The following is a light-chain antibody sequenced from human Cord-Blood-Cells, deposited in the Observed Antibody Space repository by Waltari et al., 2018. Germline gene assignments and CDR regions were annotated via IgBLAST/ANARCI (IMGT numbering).Light chain of an antibody. CDR2: GNS. CDR3: QSYDSSLSGVV. Sequence: QSVLPPSPSVSGAPGQRVTISCTGSSSNIGAGYDVHWYQQLPGTAPKLLIYGNSNRPSGVPDRFSGSKSGTSASLAITGLQAEDEADYYCQSYDSSLSGVVFGGGTKLTVL. V-gene: IGLV1-40*01. CDR1: SSNIGAGYD. J-gene: IGLJ2*01.